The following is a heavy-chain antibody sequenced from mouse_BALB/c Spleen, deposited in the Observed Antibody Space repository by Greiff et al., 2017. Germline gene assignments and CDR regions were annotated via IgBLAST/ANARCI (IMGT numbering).Heavy chain of an antibody. CDR3: TRGRNGNYYYAMDY. D-gene: IGHD2-1*01. V-gene: IGHV1S22*01. J-gene: IGHJ4*01. CDR2: IYPGSGST. CDR1: GYTFTSYW. Sequence: LQQPGSELVRPGASVKLSCKASGYTFTSYWMHWVKQRPGQGLEWIGNIYPGSGSTNYDEKFKSKATLTVDTSSSTAYMQLSSLTSEDSAVYYCTRGRNGNYYYAMDYWGQGTSVTVSS.